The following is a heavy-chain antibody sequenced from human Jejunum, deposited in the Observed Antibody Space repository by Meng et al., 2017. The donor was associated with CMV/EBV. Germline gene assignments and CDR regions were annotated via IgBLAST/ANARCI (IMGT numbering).Heavy chain of an antibody. D-gene: IGHD2-2*01. Sequence: VQVVQAGAEVKQPGASVKVSCKASGYSFATYAMHWVRQAPGQRLEWMGWINAGNGNTKYSEKFQSRVTITRDTAASTAYMELSSLRSEDTAVYYCARTGCSSSSCYDYWGQGTLVTVSS. CDR1: GYSFATYA. J-gene: IGHJ4*02. CDR2: INAGNGNT. V-gene: IGHV1-3*01. CDR3: ARTGCSSSSCYDY.